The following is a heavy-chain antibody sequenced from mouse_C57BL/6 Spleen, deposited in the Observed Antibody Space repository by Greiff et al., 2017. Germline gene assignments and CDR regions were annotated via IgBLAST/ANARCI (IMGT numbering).Heavy chain of an antibody. CDR3: ARITTVVATKGAMDY. CDR2: IHPNSGST. CDR1: GYTFTSYW. J-gene: IGHJ4*01. V-gene: IGHV1-64*01. Sequence: QVQLQQPGAELVKPGASVTLSCKASGYTFTSYWMHWVKQRPGQGLEWIGMIHPNSGSTNYNEKFKSKDTLTVDKSSSTTYMQLSSLTSEDSAVYYCARITTVVATKGAMDYWGQGTSVTVSS. D-gene: IGHD1-1*01.